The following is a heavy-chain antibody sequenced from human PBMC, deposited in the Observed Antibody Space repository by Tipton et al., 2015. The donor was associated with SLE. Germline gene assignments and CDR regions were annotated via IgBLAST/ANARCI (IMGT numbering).Heavy chain of an antibody. CDR1: GFTFSSYS. V-gene: IGHV3-48*04. D-gene: IGHD6-19*01. CDR2: ISSSGSTI. Sequence: SLRLSCAASGFTFSSYSMNWVRQAPGKGLEWVSYISSSGSTIYYADSVKGRFTISRDNAKNSLYLQMNSLRAEDTAVYYCARAPYSSGFFDYWGQGTLVTVSS. J-gene: IGHJ4*02. CDR3: ARAPYSSGFFDY.